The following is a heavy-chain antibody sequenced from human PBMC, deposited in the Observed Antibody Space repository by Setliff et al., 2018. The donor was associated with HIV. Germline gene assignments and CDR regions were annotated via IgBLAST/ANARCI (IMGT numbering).Heavy chain of an antibody. D-gene: IGHD3-9*01. V-gene: IGHV4-59*08. CDR2: VYYSGGT. CDR3: ATRYFDSASFDY. J-gene: IGHJ4*02. Sequence: SETLSLTCSVSGGSISSYYWSWIRQPPGKGLEWIGCVYYSGGTNYNPSLKSRVTISTDTSKNRFSLNLSSVTAADTAVYYCATRYFDSASFDYWGQGALVTVSS. CDR1: GGSISSYY.